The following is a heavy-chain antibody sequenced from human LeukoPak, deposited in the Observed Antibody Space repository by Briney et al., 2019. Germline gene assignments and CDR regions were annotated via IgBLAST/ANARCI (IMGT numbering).Heavy chain of an antibody. Sequence: GGSLRLSCAASGFTFSNAWMSWVRQAPGKGLKWVGRIKSKTDGGTTDYAAPVKGRVTISRDDSKNTLYLQMNSLKTEDTAVYYCTTDNYYDSSGYRRDYWGQGTLVTVSS. D-gene: IGHD3-22*01. V-gene: IGHV3-15*01. CDR3: TTDNYYDSSGYRRDY. CDR2: IKSKTDGGTT. J-gene: IGHJ4*02. CDR1: GFTFSNAW.